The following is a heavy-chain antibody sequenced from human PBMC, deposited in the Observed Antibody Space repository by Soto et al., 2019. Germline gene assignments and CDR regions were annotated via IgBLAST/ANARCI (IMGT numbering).Heavy chain of an antibody. D-gene: IGHD3-10*01. Sequence: SETLSLTCTVSGGSISSGGYYWSWIRQHPGKGLEWIGYIYYSGSTYYNPSLKSRVTISVDTSKNQFSLKLSSVTAADTAVYYCARDRGRRVRGVWPHKDNWFDPWGQGTLVTVSS. V-gene: IGHV4-31*03. CDR2: IYYSGST. CDR1: GGSISSGGYY. J-gene: IGHJ5*02. CDR3: ARDRGRRVRGVWPHKDNWFDP.